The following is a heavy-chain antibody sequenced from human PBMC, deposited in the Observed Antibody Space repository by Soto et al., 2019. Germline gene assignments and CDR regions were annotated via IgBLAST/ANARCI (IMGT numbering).Heavy chain of an antibody. CDR1: GFTFSSYA. CDR3: VNWNDEDVD. CDR2: ISGIAIST. V-gene: IGHV3-23*01. J-gene: IGHJ4*01. Sequence: EVHLLESGGGFVQPGGSLRLSCVASGFTFSSYAMTWVRQAPGKGLEWVASISGIAISTEYAESVRGRFTISRDNSKNTVFLQMQSLRADDSATYYCVNWNDEDVDWGQGTLVAVSS. D-gene: IGHD1-1*01.